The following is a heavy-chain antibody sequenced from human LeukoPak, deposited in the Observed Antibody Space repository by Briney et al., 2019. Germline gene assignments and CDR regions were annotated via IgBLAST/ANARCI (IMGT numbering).Heavy chain of an antibody. D-gene: IGHD2-15*01. J-gene: IGHJ4*02. Sequence: ASAKVSCKASGYTFSRYTMNWVRQAPGQGLEWMGWINTNTGNPTYAQGFTGRFIFSLDTSVSTAYLQISSLKADDTAMYYCAREGYCSGGSCYGNFDYWGQGTLVTVSS. CDR2: INTNTGNP. V-gene: IGHV7-4-1*02. CDR1: GYTFSRYT. CDR3: AREGYCSGGSCYGNFDY.